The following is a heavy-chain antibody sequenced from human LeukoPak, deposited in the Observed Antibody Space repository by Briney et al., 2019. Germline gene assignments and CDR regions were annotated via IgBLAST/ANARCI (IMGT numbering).Heavy chain of an antibody. D-gene: IGHD3-10*01. CDR3: ATTYYYGNWFDP. J-gene: IGHJ5*02. CDR1: GYTLTELS. Sequence: ASVKVSCKVSGYTLTELSMHWVRQAPGKGLEWMGGSDPEDGETIYAQKFQGRVTMTEDTSTDTAYMELSSLRSEDTAVYYCATTYYYGNWFDPWGQGTLVTVSS. V-gene: IGHV1-24*01. CDR2: SDPEDGET.